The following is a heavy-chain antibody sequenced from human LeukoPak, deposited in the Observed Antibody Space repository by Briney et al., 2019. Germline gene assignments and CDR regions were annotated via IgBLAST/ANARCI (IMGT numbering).Heavy chain of an antibody. CDR3: ARRSGSYPAPYFDY. D-gene: IGHD1-26*01. V-gene: IGHV4-39*07. Sequence: SETLSLTCTVSGDSISSSRYSWGWFRKPPGKGLEWIGSIYYSGSTYYNPYHKSRVTISVDTYKNQLSLKLSSGTAADTAVYYCARRSGSYPAPYFDYWGQGTLVTVSS. J-gene: IGHJ4*02. CDR2: IYYSGST. CDR1: GDSISSSRYS.